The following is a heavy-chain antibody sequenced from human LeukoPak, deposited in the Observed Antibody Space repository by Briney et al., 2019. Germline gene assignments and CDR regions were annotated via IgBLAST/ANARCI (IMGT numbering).Heavy chain of an antibody. CDR3: ARGLAGSLDAFDI. CDR2: IYYSGST. D-gene: IGHD6-19*01. Sequence: SETLSLTCGVSGGSISFYYWSWIRQPPGKGLEWIGYIYYSGSTNYNPSLKSRVTISVDTSKNQFSLKLSSVTAADTAVYYCARGLAGSLDAFDIWGQGTMVTVSS. V-gene: IGHV4-59*01. CDR1: GGSISFYY. J-gene: IGHJ3*02.